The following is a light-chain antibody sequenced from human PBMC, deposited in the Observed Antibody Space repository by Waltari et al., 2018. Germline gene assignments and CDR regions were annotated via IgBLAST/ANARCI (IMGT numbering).Light chain of an antibody. Sequence: QSILTQPPSVSGAPGQRVTISCTGSRSNIGADHEVHWYQDFPGRGTKLLIYGNNHRPSGCPDRFAGSKSGTSSSLTITGLQAEDAADYYCQSFDTILSDGVVFGGGTK. V-gene: IGLV1-40*02. CDR2: GNN. J-gene: IGLJ2*01. CDR3: QSFDTILSDGVV. CDR1: RSNIGADHE.